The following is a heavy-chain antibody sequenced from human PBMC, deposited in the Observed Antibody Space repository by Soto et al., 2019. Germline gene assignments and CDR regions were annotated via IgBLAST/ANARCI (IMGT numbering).Heavy chain of an antibody. Sequence: QVQLMQSGAEVKKPGASVKVSCKTSGYTFSDYGVAWVRQAPGQGLEWMGWISAYNGHTKYGQKLQDRVTMTTDTSASTAYMALRTLRYDDTAVYFFARGGHIVVLVDADDNFEYWCQGTLVTVSS. CDR1: GYTFSDYG. CDR3: ARGGHIVVLVDADDNFEY. CDR2: ISAYNGHT. V-gene: IGHV1-18*01. J-gene: IGHJ4*02. D-gene: IGHD2-15*01.